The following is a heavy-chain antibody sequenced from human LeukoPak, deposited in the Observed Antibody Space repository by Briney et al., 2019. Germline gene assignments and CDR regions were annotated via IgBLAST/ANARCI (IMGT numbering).Heavy chain of an antibody. V-gene: IGHV3-30*02. CDR3: ARPTLNSGTYGGLDY. CDR2: IRYDGSNK. CDR1: GFTFRNYG. J-gene: IGHJ4*02. Sequence: VQPGGSLRLSCVASGFTFRNYGMHWVRQAPGKGLEWVAFIRYDGSNKYYADSMKGRFTISRDNAKNSLYLQMNSLRAEDTAVYYCARPTLNSGTYGGLDYWGQGTLVTVSS. D-gene: IGHD1-26*01.